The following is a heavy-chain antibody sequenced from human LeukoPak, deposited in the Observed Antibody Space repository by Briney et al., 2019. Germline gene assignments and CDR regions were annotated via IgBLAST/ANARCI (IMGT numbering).Heavy chain of an antibody. D-gene: IGHD6-19*01. CDR1: GFTVSSNY. CDR2: IYSGGST. V-gene: IGHV3-53*01. J-gene: IGHJ4*02. CDR3: TREGGWTYYYDN. Sequence: GGSLRLSCAASGFTVSSNYMSWVRQAPGKGLEWVSVIYSGGSTFYADSVKGRFSISRDNSKNTLYLQMNSLRAEDTAVYYCTREGGWTYYYDNWGQGTLVTVSS.